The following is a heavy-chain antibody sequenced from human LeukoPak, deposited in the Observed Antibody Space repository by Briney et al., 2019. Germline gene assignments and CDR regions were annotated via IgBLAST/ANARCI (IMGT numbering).Heavy chain of an antibody. J-gene: IGHJ4*02. CDR1: GGSISSYY. Sequence: SETLSLTCTVSGGSISSYYWSWIRQPAGKGVEWIGRIYTSGSTNYNPSLKSRVTMSVDTSKNQFSLKLSSVTAADTAVYYCASIHVDTAMVDYWGQGTLVTVSS. CDR2: IYTSGST. D-gene: IGHD5-18*01. CDR3: ASIHVDTAMVDY. V-gene: IGHV4-4*07.